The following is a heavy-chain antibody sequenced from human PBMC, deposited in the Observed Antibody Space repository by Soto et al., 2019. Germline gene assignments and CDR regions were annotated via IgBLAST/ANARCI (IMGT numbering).Heavy chain of an antibody. D-gene: IGHD3-22*01. CDR3: ATGGGHYYDRSGHSDWF. V-gene: IGHV1-69*01. J-gene: IGHJ4*01. CDR1: GGIFNNYA. CDR2: IIPVFGTA. Sequence: QVQLVQSGAEVKKPGSSVKVSCKASGGIFNNYAISWVRQAPGQGLEWMGGIIPVFGTADYAQKFQGRVTMTPDESTSSDYMELSSLRSEDTAMHNWATGGGHYYDRSGHSDWFWGQGTLVTVSS.